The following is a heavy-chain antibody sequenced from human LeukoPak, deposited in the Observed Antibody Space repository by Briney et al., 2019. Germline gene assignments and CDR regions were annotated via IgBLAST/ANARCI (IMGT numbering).Heavy chain of an antibody. CDR2: IYPGDSDT. J-gene: IGHJ4*02. Sequence: GASLQISCQSSGTIFTNHWIGWVRQLPGKGLEWMGIIYPGDSDTRYSPSFQGQVTISADKSISTAYLQWSSLKASDTAMYYCARRGYSNYYFDYWGQGTLVTVSS. CDR1: GTIFTNHW. D-gene: IGHD5-12*01. CDR3: ARRGYSNYYFDY. V-gene: IGHV5-51*01.